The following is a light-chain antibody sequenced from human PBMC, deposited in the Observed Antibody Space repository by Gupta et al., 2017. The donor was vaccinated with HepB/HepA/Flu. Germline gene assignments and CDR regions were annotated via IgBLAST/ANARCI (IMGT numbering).Light chain of an antibody. Sequence: EIELTHSRATVSLSPWEKATLSRRDSQNVNSYLAWYQQKPGQAPRLLIYDASNRASGIPARFSGSGSGTDFTLTISSLEPEDLAVYDCQHRRSWPLTFGQGTKVEIK. CDR1: QNVNSY. J-gene: IGKJ1*01. CDR2: DAS. CDR3: QHRRSWPLT. V-gene: IGKV3-11*01.